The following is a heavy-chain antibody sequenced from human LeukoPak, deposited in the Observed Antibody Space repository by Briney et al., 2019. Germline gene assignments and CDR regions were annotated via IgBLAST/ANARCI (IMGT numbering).Heavy chain of an antibody. D-gene: IGHD3-10*01. CDR2: ISGSAGST. Sequence: PGGSLRLSCAASGFTFSNYAMSWVRQAPGKGLEWVSAISGSAGSTYYADSVKGRLTISRDNSKNTLYLQMNSLRAEDTAIYYCAKDRSGSGSYYPDYWGQGTLVTVSS. CDR3: AKDRSGSGSYYPDY. CDR1: GFTFSNYA. V-gene: IGHV3-23*01. J-gene: IGHJ4*02.